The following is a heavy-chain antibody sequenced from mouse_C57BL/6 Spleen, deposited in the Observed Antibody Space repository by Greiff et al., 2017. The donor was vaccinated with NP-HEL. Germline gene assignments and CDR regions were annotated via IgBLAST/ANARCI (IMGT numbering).Heavy chain of an antibody. V-gene: IGHV1-61*01. CDR1: GYTFTSYW. CDR3: ATSSNYYFDD. D-gene: IGHD2-5*01. Sequence: QVQLQQPGAELVRPGSSVKLSCKASGYTFTSYWMDWVKQRPGQGLEWIGNIYPSDSETHYNQKFKDKATLTVDKSSSTAYMQLSSLTSEDSAVYYCATSSNYYFDDWGQGTTLTVSS. CDR2: IYPSDSET. J-gene: IGHJ2*01.